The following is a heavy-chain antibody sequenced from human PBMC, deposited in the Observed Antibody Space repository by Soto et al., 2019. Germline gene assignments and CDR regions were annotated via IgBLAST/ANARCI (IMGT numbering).Heavy chain of an antibody. V-gene: IGHV4-39*01. CDR2: FYNRDRT. D-gene: IGHD3-3*01. CDR1: GDSISGSSYY. J-gene: IGHJ2*01. Sequence: LQLQESGPGLVRPSETLSLTCTVSGDSISGSSYYWGWSRQPPGKGLEWVGSFYNRDRTYYNPSLESRVTIFEDTSKSHFSLKMTFVTVADTAVYYCARNECDSEFWSGYSHFDPWGRGTLVTVSS. CDR3: ARNECDSEFWSGYSHFDP.